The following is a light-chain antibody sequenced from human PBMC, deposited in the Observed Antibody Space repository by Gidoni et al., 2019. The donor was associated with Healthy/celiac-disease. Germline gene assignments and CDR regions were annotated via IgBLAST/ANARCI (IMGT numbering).Light chain of an antibody. CDR3: QQYYSTPLT. J-gene: IGKJ1*01. CDR1: QSVLYSSNNKNY. CDR2: WAS. V-gene: IGKV4-1*01. Sequence: DIVMTQYPDSLAVSLGERATINCKSSQSVLYSSNNKNYLAWYQQKPGQPPKLLIYWASTRESVVPDRFSGSGSVTDFTLTISSLQAEDVAVYYCQQYYSTPLTFGQGTKVEIK.